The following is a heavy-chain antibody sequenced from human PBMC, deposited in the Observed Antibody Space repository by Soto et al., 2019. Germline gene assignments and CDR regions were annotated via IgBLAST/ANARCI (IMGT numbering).Heavy chain of an antibody. Sequence: GASVKVSCKASGGTFSSYAISWVRQAPGQGLEWMGGIIPIFGTANYAQKFQGRVTITADESTSTAYMELSSLRSEDTAVYYCARVMEGTRRPYFFDYWGQGTLVTVYS. CDR3: ARVMEGTRRPYFFDY. D-gene: IGHD3-10*01. J-gene: IGHJ4*02. CDR2: IIPIFGTA. V-gene: IGHV1-69*13. CDR1: GGTFSSYA.